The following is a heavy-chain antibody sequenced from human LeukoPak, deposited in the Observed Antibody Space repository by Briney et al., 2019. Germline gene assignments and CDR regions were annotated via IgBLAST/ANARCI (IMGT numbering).Heavy chain of an antibody. CDR3: GRLLGFGDPRVNWSAP. CDR1: GYSISSGYY. Sequence: PSETLSLTCAVSGYSISSGYYWGWIRQPPGKGLEWIGSIYHSGSTYYNPFLKSRVTISVDTSKNQFSLKLSSVTAADPAVYYGGRLLGFGDPRVNWSAPGGKEPLFPVS. CDR2: IYHSGST. J-gene: IGHJ5*02. V-gene: IGHV4-38-2*01. D-gene: IGHD3-10*01.